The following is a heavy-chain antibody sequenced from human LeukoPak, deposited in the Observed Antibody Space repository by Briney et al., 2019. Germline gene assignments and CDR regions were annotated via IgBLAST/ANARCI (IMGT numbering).Heavy chain of an antibody. Sequence: SETLSLTCAVYSGSFSGYSWSWIRQPPGKGLEWIGEINHSGSTNYNPSLKSRVTISVDTSKNQFSLKLSSVTAADTAVYYCARDSPLGAFDIWGQGTTVTVSS. CDR1: SGSFSGYS. CDR2: INHSGST. V-gene: IGHV4-34*01. D-gene: IGHD7-27*01. J-gene: IGHJ3*02. CDR3: ARDSPLGAFDI.